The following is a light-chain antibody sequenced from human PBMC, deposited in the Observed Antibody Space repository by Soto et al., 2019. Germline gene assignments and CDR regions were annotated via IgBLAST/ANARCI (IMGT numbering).Light chain of an antibody. CDR3: QHYGTSLT. V-gene: IGKV3-11*01. CDR2: DAS. CDR1: QSVGGY. J-gene: IGKJ4*01. Sequence: EIVLTQSPASLSLSPGESATLSCRASQSVGGYLAWYQQKPGRAPRLLIYDASNRATGIPARFSGSGSGTDFTLTISRLQPEDFAVYYCQHYGTSLTFGGGTKVDIK.